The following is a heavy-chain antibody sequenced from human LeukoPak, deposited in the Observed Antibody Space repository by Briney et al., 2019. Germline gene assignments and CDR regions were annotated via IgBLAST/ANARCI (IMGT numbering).Heavy chain of an antibody. J-gene: IGHJ2*01. Sequence: ASVKVSCKASGYTFTSYGISWVRQAPGQGLEWMGWISAYNGNTNYAQKLQGRVTMTTDTSTSTAYMELRSLRSDDTAVYYCARLPETSGPVWYFDLWGRGTLVTVSS. V-gene: IGHV1-18*01. D-gene: IGHD1/OR15-1a*01. CDR1: GYTFTSYG. CDR3: ARLPETSGPVWYFDL. CDR2: ISAYNGNT.